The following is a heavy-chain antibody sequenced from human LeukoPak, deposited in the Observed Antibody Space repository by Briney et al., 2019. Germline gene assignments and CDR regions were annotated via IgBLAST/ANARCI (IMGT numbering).Heavy chain of an antibody. V-gene: IGHV3-7*01. CDR2: IKQDGSEK. Sequence: PGGSLRLSCAASGFTFSSYWMSWVRQAPGKGLEWVANIKQDGSEKYYVDSVKGRFTISRDNAKNSLYLQMNSLRVEDTAVYYCAELSITMIGGVWGKGTTVTISS. CDR1: GFTFSSYW. CDR3: AELSITMIGGV. J-gene: IGHJ6*04. D-gene: IGHD3-10*02.